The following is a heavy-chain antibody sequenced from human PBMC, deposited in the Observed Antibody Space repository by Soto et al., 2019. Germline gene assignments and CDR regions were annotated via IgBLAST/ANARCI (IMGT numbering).Heavy chain of an antibody. CDR2: INPDSGAT. V-gene: IGHV1-2*02. CDR1: GYSFTGYY. D-gene: IGHD3-22*01. CDR3: ARGDYGTCGYPFPYFDY. J-gene: IGHJ4*02. Sequence: HEHLVQSGAEVKRPGASLKVSCKASGYSFTGYYIHWVRQAPGQGLECMGWINPDSGATNYAQNFQGRVTLTSDTSISKASMDLTSLTSYDTAVYYCARGDYGTCGYPFPYFDYWGQGTLGIVSS.